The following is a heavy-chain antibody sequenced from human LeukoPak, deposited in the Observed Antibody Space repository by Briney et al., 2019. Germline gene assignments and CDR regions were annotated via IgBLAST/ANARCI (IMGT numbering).Heavy chain of an antibody. CDR3: ASVLAAILYYYYYYMDV. D-gene: IGHD2-2*02. V-gene: IGHV4-34*01. CDR1: GGSFSGYY. Sequence: SQTLSLTCAVYGGSFSGYYWSWIRQPPGKGLEWIGEINHSGSTNYNPSLKSRVTISVDTSKHQFSLKLSSVTAADTAVYYCASVLAAILYYYYYYMDVWGKGTTVTVSS. J-gene: IGHJ6*03. CDR2: INHSGST.